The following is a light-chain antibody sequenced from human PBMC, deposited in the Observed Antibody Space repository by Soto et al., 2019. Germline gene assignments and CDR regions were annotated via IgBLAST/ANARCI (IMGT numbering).Light chain of an antibody. V-gene: IGKV3-20*01. CDR1: QSVSSSN. Sequence: EVVLTQSPGTLSLSPGERATLSCRASQSVSSSNLAWYQQKPGQAPRLLIYGAFSRATGIPDRISGSGSGTDFTLTISRLEPEDFAVYYCQQYGSSPPWTFGQGTKVEIK. CDR2: GAF. CDR3: QQYGSSPPWT. J-gene: IGKJ1*01.